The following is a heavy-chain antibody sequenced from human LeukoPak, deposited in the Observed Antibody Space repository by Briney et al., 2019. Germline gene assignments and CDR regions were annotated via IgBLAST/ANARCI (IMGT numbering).Heavy chain of an antibody. CDR1: GFTFSAHS. D-gene: IGHD6-19*01. J-gene: IGHJ3*02. V-gene: IGHV3-23*01. Sequence: GGSLRLSCAASGFTFSAHSMHWVRQAPGKGLEWVSAVTGTGGSTYYAASVKGRFTVSRDNSKNTLYLQMSSLRAEDTAMYYCAKVRDTRDWYKDAFDIWGQGTRVTVSS. CDR3: AKVRDTRDWYKDAFDI. CDR2: VTGTGGST.